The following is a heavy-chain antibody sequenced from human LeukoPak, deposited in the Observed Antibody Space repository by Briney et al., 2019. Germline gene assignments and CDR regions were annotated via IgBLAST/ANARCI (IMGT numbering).Heavy chain of an antibody. J-gene: IGHJ4*02. Sequence: GESLKISCKGSGYTFTSYWIGWVRQLPGKGLEWMGIIYPGDSDTRYSPSFQGQVSISVDKSVSTAYLQWSSLKASDTAMYYCARAHRCSICCYPDSWGQGTLVTVSS. CDR2: IYPGDSDT. CDR1: GYTFTSYW. CDR3: ARAHRCSICCYPDS. V-gene: IGHV5-51*01. D-gene: IGHD2-2*01.